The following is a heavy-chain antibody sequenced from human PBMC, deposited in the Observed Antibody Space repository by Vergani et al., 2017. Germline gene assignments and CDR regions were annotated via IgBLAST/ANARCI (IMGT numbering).Heavy chain of an antibody. CDR2: IHYSENT. D-gene: IGHD6-19*01. CDR1: FDSIRNLY. CDR3: ASDTHSGQRADR. V-gene: IGHV4-59*11. Sequence: QLHLQESGPGLMKSSETLSLTCSVSFDSIRNLYCNWIRQPPGKGLEWIGSIHYSENTNYNPSLKTRVTISVDTSKNQFSLTLTSVTAADTAVYYCASDTHSGQRADRWGQGILVTVTS. J-gene: IGHJ5*02.